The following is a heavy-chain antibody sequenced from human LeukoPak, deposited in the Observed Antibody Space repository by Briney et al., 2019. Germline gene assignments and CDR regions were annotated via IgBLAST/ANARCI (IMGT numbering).Heavy chain of an antibody. D-gene: IGHD2-21*02. CDR2: IYTRGST. CDR3: ARGRYCGADICSGGDAFDI. Sequence: SETLSLTCTVSGGSINNYYWSWIRQPAGKGLEWIGRIYTRGSTNYNPSLKSRVTMSVDTSKNQFSLKLSSVSAADTAVYYCARGRYCGADICSGGDAFDIWGQGTMVSVSS. CDR1: GGSINNYY. J-gene: IGHJ3*02. V-gene: IGHV4-4*07.